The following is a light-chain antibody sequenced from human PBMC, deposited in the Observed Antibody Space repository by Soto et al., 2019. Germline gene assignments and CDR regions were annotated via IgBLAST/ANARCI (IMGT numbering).Light chain of an antibody. CDR1: SSNIGNNY. Sequence: QSVLTQPPSVSAAPGQKVPISCSGSSSNIGNNYVSWYQQLPGTAPKLLIYDNNKRPSGIPDRFSGSKSVTSGTLDITGLQTGDEADYYCATWDYSLTGEVFGGGTKLTVL. V-gene: IGLV1-51*01. CDR3: ATWDYSLTGEV. CDR2: DNN. J-gene: IGLJ2*01.